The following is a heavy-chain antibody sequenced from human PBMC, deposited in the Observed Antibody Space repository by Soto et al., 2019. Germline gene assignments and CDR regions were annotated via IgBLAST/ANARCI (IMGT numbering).Heavy chain of an antibody. CDR1: GDSISSGY. CDR3: VKERRLINPRGSPGWFDT. Sequence: ETLSLTCNVSGDSISSGYWSWIRQPPGKTLEWIGYIWYRGTTEYNPSLKSRVTISIDTTANQFSLDLTSVSAADTAVYYCVKERRLINPRGSPGWFDTWGQGALVTVSS. D-gene: IGHD1-26*01. V-gene: IGHV4-59*01. CDR2: IWYRGTT. J-gene: IGHJ5*02.